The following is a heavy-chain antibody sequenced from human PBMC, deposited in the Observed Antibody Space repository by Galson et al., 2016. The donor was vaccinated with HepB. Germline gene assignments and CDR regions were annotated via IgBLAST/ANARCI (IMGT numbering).Heavy chain of an antibody. Sequence: SLRLSCAASGFTFSSHTMNWVRQAPGKGLEWVSLISSRSSYTYSVDSVRGRFTISRDNAKNSLFLQMDSLRVEDTAVYYCAGTFQGVAEYSSFKPMDVWGQGTTVTVYS. V-gene: IGHV3-21*01. CDR3: AGTFQGVAEYSSFKPMDV. CDR2: ISSRSSYT. J-gene: IGHJ6*02. D-gene: IGHD6-6*01. CDR1: GFTFSSHT.